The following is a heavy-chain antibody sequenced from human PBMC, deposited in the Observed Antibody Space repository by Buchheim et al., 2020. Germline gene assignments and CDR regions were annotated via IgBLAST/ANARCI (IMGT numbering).Heavy chain of an antibody. D-gene: IGHD3-16*01. J-gene: IGHJ4*02. Sequence: EVQLVESGGGLVQPGGSLRLSCAASGFTFSSYSMNWVRQAPGKGLEWVSYISSSSSTIYYAESVKGRFTISRDNAKNSLYLQMNSLRAEDTAVYYCARDGGGGPDRRRPFDYWGQGTL. CDR2: ISSSSSTI. CDR1: GFTFSSYS. CDR3: ARDGGGGPDRRRPFDY. V-gene: IGHV3-48*01.